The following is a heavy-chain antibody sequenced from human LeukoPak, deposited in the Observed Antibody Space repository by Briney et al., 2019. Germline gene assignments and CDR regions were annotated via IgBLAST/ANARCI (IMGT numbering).Heavy chain of an antibody. Sequence: AETLSLTCTVSGGSISSYYWSWIRQPPGKGLEWIGYIYYSGSTNYNPSLKSRVTISVDASKNQFSLKLSSVTAADTAVYYCARDLESYYYGSGRPEARFDPWGQGTPVTVSS. CDR3: ARDLESYYYGSGRPEARFDP. J-gene: IGHJ5*02. CDR2: IYYSGST. D-gene: IGHD3-10*01. CDR1: GGSISSYY. V-gene: IGHV4-59*01.